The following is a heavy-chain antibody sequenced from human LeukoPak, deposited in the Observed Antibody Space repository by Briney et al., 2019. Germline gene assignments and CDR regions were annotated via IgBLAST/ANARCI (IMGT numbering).Heavy chain of an antibody. CDR2: ISYDGNNK. J-gene: IGHJ4*02. Sequence: PGGSLRLSCAASGFTFSNYAMHWARQAQGKGLEWVAVISYDGNNKYYADSVKGRFTISRDNSKNTLYLQMNSLRAEDTAVYYCARDLTAAEVYWGQGTLVTVSS. CDR3: ARDLTAAEVY. CDR1: GFTFSNYA. V-gene: IGHV3-30-3*01. D-gene: IGHD6-25*01.